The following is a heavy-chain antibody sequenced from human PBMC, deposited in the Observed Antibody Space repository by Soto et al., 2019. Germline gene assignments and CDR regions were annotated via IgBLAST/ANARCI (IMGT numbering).Heavy chain of an antibody. Sequence: VQLMESGGRLVYPGASLRLSCETSGFSFRDHSMNWVRQAPGKGLQWVSYISSTGDDIHYADSVKGRFTVSRDNAKNALFLQMNSLRDDDSAIYYCARLPKGSVVTGWGQGTLVTVSS. CDR3: ARLPKGSVVTG. D-gene: IGHD2-21*02. CDR2: ISSTGDDI. CDR1: GFSFRDHS. J-gene: IGHJ4*02. V-gene: IGHV3-48*02.